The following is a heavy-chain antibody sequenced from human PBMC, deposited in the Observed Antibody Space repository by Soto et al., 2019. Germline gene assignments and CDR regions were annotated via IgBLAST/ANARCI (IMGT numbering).Heavy chain of an antibody. D-gene: IGHD3-3*01. CDR3: ARHTSSRDYGDFDY. Sequence: SETLSLTCTVSGGSISGYYGSWLRQPPGKGLEYIGYVYYTGSTNYNPSLKSRVTISVDTSKNQFSLKLSSVTAADTAVYYCARHTSSRDYGDFDYWGQGTLVTVLL. V-gene: IGHV4-59*08. J-gene: IGHJ4*02. CDR2: VYYTGST. CDR1: GGSISGYY.